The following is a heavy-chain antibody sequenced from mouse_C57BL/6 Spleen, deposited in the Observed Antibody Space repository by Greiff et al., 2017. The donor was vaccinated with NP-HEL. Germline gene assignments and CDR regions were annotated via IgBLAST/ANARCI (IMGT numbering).Heavy chain of an antibody. CDR2: IHPNSGST. Sequence: QVQLKQPGAELVKPGASVKLSCKASGYTFTSYWMHWVKQRPGQGLEWIGMIHPNSGSTNYNEKFKSKATLTVDKSSSTAYMQLSSLTSEDSAVYYCARERGSSGYPYYAMDYWGQGTSVTVSS. J-gene: IGHJ4*01. D-gene: IGHD3-2*02. V-gene: IGHV1-64*01. CDR3: ARERGSSGYPYYAMDY. CDR1: GYTFTSYW.